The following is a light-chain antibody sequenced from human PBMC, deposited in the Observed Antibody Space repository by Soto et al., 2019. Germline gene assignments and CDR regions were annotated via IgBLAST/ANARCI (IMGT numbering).Light chain of an antibody. CDR3: QHSNPDP. V-gene: IGKV1-5*02. CDR1: QSISNW. Sequence: QMSSSQSTVGAAVGARGSLICRASQSISNWLAWYQQKPGTAPKLLIYHASTLESGVPSRFSGSRSGTEFTLTISSLQPDDSVTYYCQHSNPDPFGPGTQLDIK. J-gene: IGKJ1*01. CDR2: HAS.